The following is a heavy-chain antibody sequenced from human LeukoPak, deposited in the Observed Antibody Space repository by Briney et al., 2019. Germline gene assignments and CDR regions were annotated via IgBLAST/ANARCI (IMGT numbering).Heavy chain of an antibody. CDR2: IWSGASAG. V-gene: IGHV3-33*01. CDR1: GFSLSDYG. CDR3: ARDIWNDGNYYMDV. D-gene: IGHD1-1*01. J-gene: IGHJ6*03. Sequence: GGSLRLSCTASGFSLSDYGMHWVRQAPGKGLEWVALIWSGASAGLYADSVKGRFTISRDGSRNTMYLQMDGLRAEDTAVYHCARDIWNDGNYYMDVWGKGTTVTVSS.